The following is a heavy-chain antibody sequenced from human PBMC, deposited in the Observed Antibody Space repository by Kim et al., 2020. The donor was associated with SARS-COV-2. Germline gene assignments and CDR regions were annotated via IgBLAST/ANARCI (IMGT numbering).Heavy chain of an antibody. J-gene: IGHJ4*02. CDR2: IRSKAYGGTT. D-gene: IGHD6-13*01. Sequence: GGSLRLSCTASGFTFGDYAMSWVRQAPGKGLEWVGFIRSKAYGGTTEYAASVKGRFTISRDDSKSIAYLQMNSLKTEDTAVYYCTRCDPRSSSWYYFDYWGQGTLVTVSS. CDR1: GFTFGDYA. V-gene: IGHV3-49*04. CDR3: TRCDPRSSSWYYFDY.